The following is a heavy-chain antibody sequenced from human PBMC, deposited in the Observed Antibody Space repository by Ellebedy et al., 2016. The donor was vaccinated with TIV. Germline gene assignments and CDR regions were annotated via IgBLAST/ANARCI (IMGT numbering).Heavy chain of an antibody. CDR1: AGAVNSSSYF. D-gene: IGHD3-16*01. CDR3: AKNRGSEYHQYYFDS. V-gene: IGHV3-53*01. CDR2: SGGGGSL. J-gene: IGHJ4*02. Sequence: PSETLSLTCTVSAGAVNSSSYFWGWIRQPPGKGLEWVSSSGGGGSLFYRASVKGRFTISRDNSKETLYLQMSSLRAEDTGVYYCAKNRGSEYHQYYFDSWGQGTLVTVSS.